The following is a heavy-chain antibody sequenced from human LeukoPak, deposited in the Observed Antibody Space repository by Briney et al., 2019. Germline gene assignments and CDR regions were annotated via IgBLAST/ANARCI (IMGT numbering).Heavy chain of an antibody. D-gene: IGHD3-10*01. J-gene: IGHJ6*03. V-gene: IGHV1-8*01. CDR1: GYTFTSYD. CDR2: MNPNSGNT. Sequence: ASVKVSCKASGYTFTSYDINWVRQATGQGLEWMGWMNPNSGNTGYAQKFQGRVTMTRNTSISTAYMELSSLRSEDTAVYYCARRGYGSGSYSIPSYYYYYYMDVWGKGTTVTISS. CDR3: ARRGYGSGSYSIPSYYYYYYMDV.